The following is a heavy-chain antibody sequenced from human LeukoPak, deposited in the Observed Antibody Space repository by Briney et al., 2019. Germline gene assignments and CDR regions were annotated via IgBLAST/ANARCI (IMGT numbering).Heavy chain of an antibody. D-gene: IGHD7-27*01. Sequence: GGSLRLSCAASGFTFSTYTMYWVRHPPGKRLEWVSIIGNNGGGIHYADSVKGRFTISRDNFKNALYLQMNSLRVEDTAVYYCAIDPNWGTHSWGQGVLVTVSP. CDR2: IGNNGGGI. CDR1: GFTFSTYT. CDR3: AIDPNWGTHS. V-gene: IGHV3-23*01. J-gene: IGHJ4*02.